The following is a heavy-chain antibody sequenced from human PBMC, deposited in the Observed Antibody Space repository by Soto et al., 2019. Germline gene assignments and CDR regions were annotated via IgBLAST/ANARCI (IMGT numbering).Heavy chain of an antibody. Sequence: PGESLKISCKGSGYSFTSYWIGWVRQMPGKGLEWMGIIYPGDSDTRYSPSFQGQVTISADKSISTAYLQWNSLKASDTAMYYCARHGVYSSGWYPFSDFDYWGQGTLVTVSS. CDR1: GYSFTSYW. CDR3: ARHGVYSSGWYPFSDFDY. D-gene: IGHD6-19*01. CDR2: IYPGDSDT. V-gene: IGHV5-51*01. J-gene: IGHJ4*02.